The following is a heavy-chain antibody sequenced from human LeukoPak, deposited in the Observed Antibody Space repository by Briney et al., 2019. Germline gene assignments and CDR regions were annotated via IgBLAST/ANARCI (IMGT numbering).Heavy chain of an antibody. CDR1: GVTFSRYC. Sequence: GGSLRLSCTASGVTFSRYCMTWVRQAPGKGLEWVANIKEDGSAKYYVDSMKGRFTISRDNAKNSLYLQINSLRAEDTAVYYCARDSPGYGGYSYWGQGTLVTVSS. D-gene: IGHD5-12*01. CDR3: ARDSPGYGGYSY. CDR2: IKEDGSAK. J-gene: IGHJ4*02. V-gene: IGHV3-7*04.